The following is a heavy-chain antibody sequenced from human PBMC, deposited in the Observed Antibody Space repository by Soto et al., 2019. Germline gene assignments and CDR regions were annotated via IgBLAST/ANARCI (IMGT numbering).Heavy chain of an antibody. J-gene: IGHJ6*02. CDR2: ISSSSSYI. Sequence: PGGSLRLSXAASGFTFSSYSMNWVRQAPGKGLEWVSSISSSSSYIYYADSVKGRFTISRDNAKNSLYLQMNSLRAEDTAVYYCARDMGIVVVPAAIPSYGMDVWGQGTTVTVSS. D-gene: IGHD2-2*02. CDR3: ARDMGIVVVPAAIPSYGMDV. CDR1: GFTFSSYS. V-gene: IGHV3-21*01.